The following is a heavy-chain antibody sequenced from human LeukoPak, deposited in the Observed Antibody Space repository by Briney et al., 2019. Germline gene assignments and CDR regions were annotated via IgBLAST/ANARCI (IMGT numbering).Heavy chain of an antibody. J-gene: IGHJ6*04. CDR2: INQDGSER. V-gene: IGHV3-7*01. CDR3: AELGITMIGGV. D-gene: IGHD3-10*02. CDR1: GFTFVSHW. Sequence: GGSLRLSCVASGFTFVSHWMTWVRQAPGKGLEWVANINQDGSERYYVDSVKGRFTISRDNAKNSLYLQMNSLRAEDAAVYYCAELGITMIGGVWGKGTTVTISS.